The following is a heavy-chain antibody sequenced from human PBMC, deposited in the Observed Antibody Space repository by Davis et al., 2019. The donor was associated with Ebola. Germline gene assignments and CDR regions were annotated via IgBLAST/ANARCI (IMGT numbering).Heavy chain of an antibody. CDR3: ARGGPSVYSSSFT. V-gene: IGHV3-66*01. CDR2: IYSGGTT. Sequence: GESLKISCAASGFTFSSYWMHWVRQAPGKGLVWVSVIYSGGTTSYADSVKGRFTISRHSSENTVFLQMNSLRAEDTAVYYCARGGPSVYSSSFTWGQGTLVTVSS. CDR1: GFTFSSYW. J-gene: IGHJ5*02. D-gene: IGHD6-13*01.